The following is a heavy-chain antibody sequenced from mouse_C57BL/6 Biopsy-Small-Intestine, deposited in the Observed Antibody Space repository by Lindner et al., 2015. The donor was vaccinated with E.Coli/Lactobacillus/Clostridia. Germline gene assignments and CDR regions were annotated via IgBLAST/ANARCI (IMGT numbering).Heavy chain of an antibody. J-gene: IGHJ2*01. CDR3: ARHGNYFDY. V-gene: IGHV1-39*01. CDR2: ITPNYGTT. CDR1: GYSFTDYS. Sequence: VQLQESGPDLVKPGASVKISCKASGYSFTDYSMNWVRQSDGKSLEWIGVITPNYGTTSYNQKFKGRATLTVDQSSSTAYMQLNSLTSEDSAVYYCARHGNYFDYWGQGTTLTVSS. D-gene: IGHD2-1*01.